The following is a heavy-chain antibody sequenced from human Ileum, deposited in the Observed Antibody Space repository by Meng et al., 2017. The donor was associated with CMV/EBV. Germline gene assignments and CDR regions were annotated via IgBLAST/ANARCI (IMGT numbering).Heavy chain of an antibody. D-gene: IGHD1-1*01. V-gene: IGHV1-2*02. J-gene: IGHJ1*01. CDR1: GKPFTSFN. CDR2: VSPMTGDA. Sequence: QAGLVRSGSEVTKPGASVKVSCKDSGKPFTSFNVHWVRQAPGQGFELMGWVSPMTGDATSTQKFQGRVSMTKDTSINTVYMELSSLTSDDTAVYYCVNDISGPSNSWGQGTLVTVSS. CDR3: VNDISGPSNS.